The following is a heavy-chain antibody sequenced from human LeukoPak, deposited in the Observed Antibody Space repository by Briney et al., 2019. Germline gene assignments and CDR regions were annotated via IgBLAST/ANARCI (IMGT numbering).Heavy chain of an antibody. Sequence: PGGSLRLSPVASGFTFSSYEMKGVRQAPGKGLESGSYICSSGSTIYYTDSVKGRFTISTDNAKKSLYLQMNSLRAEDTAVYYCARSGYDILSGDRIDAFGIWGQGTMVTVSS. V-gene: IGHV3-48*03. D-gene: IGHD3-9*01. J-gene: IGHJ3*02. CDR3: ARSGYDILSGDRIDAFGI. CDR1: GFTFSSYE. CDR2: ICSSGSTI.